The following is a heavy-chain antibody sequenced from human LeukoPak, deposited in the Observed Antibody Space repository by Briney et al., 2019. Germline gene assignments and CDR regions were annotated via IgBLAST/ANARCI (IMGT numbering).Heavy chain of an antibody. V-gene: IGHV4-61*10. Sequence: SETLSLTCTVYGASISSGNYYLSWVRQPAGKGLEWIGYIYYSGSTYYNPSLKSRVTISVDTSKNQFSLKLSSVTAADTAVYYCARGPGAVAGFYFDYWGQGTTVTVSS. J-gene: IGHJ4*03. CDR3: ARGPGAVAGFYFDY. D-gene: IGHD6-19*01. CDR1: GASISSGNYY. CDR2: IYYSGST.